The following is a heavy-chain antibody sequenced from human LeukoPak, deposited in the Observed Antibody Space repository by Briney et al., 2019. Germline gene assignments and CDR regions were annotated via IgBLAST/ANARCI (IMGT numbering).Heavy chain of an antibody. D-gene: IGHD7-27*01. Sequence: GGSLRLSCAASGFTFNNYTMNWVRQAPGKGLEWVSYISTTGTITYYADSVKGRFTISRDNAKNSLYLQMNSLRAEDTAVYYCAKDGGLWVSAHWGDSWGRGTLVTVSS. CDR1: GFTFNNYT. J-gene: IGHJ4*02. CDR3: AKDGGLWVSAHWGDS. CDR2: ISTTGTIT. V-gene: IGHV3-48*01.